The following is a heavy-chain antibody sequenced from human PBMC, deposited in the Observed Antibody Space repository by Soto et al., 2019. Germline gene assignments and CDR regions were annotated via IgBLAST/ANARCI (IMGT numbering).Heavy chain of an antibody. CDR1: EFTFSNYG. V-gene: IGHV3-33*01. CDR3: GRDDEYSVNGMDV. J-gene: IGHJ6*02. CDR2: ILNDGSNR. Sequence: QVQLVESGGGVVQPGRSLRLSCAASEFTFSNYGMHWVRQAPGKGLEWVAVILNDGSNRYHADSVKDRFTISRDNSKNTLYLQMNSLRAEDTAVYYCGRDDEYSVNGMDVWGQGTTVTVS. D-gene: IGHD4-17*01.